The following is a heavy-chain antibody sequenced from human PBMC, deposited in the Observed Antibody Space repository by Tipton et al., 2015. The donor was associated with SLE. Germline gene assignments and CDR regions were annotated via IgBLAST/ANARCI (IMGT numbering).Heavy chain of an antibody. Sequence: TLSLTCTVSGGSISSSSYYWGWIRQPPGKGLEWIGSIYYSGSTYYNPSLKSRVTISVDTSKNQFSLKLSSVTAADTAVYYCAEILLPLGWFDPWGQGTLVTVSS. D-gene: IGHD3-10*01. V-gene: IGHV4-39*07. J-gene: IGHJ5*02. CDR3: AEILLPLGWFDP. CDR1: GGSISSSSYY. CDR2: IYYSGST.